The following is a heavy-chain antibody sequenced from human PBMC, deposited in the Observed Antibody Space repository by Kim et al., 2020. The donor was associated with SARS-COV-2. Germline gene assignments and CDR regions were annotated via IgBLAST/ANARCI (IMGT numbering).Heavy chain of an antibody. V-gene: IGHV4-59*13. D-gene: IGHD1-1*01. CDR1: GASISSYY. CDR2: ALYTGDT. CDR3: ARLRTIGTTAHYYYYGMD. J-gene: IGHJ6*01. Sequence: SETLSLTCTVCGASISSYYWGWIRQPPGRGLEWVGYALYTGDTNYNPSLKSRVTISVDTSKSQISLNLNSMTAADTAVYYCARLRTIGTTAHYYYYGMD.